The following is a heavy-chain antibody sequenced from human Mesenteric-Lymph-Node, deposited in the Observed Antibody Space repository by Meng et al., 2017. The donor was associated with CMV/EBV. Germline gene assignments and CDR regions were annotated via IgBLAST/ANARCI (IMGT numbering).Heavy chain of an antibody. CDR1: DGSVRSGNWY. Sequence: TDTDGSVRSGNWYSTWIRQAPGTGRECIGYVYYSGGTHYSPTIESRVTISVDTSKNQFSLKLTSVTAEDTAVYSCARDVRSTRYFDYWGPGTLVTVSS. CDR3: ARDVRSTRYFDY. J-gene: IGHJ4*02. D-gene: IGHD2-2*01. V-gene: IGHV4-61*01. CDR2: VYYSGGT.